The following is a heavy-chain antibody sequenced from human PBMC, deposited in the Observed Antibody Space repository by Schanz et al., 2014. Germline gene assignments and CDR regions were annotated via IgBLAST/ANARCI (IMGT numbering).Heavy chain of an antibody. V-gene: IGHV3-33*08. Sequence: VQLLESGGGLVQPGGSLRLSCAASGFTISSYGMHWVRQAPGKGLEWVAAMSYDGSIKYYGDSVKGRFTISRDRFQNTLYLRMSSLRAEDTAVYYCARPRFDYGEVDYWGQGTLVTVSS. D-gene: IGHD4-17*01. CDR1: GFTISSYG. J-gene: IGHJ4*02. CDR3: ARPRFDYGEVDY. CDR2: MSYDGSIK.